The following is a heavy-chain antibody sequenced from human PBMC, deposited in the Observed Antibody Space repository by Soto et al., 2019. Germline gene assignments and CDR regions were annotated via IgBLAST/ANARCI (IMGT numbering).Heavy chain of an antibody. D-gene: IGHD3-22*01. CDR1: GFTFSSYA. CDR3: ARDMETDDSSGYYCGEY. Sequence: QVQLVESGGGVVQPGRSLRLSCAASGFTFSSYAMHWVRQAPGKGLEWVAVISYDGSNKYYADSVKGRFTISRDNSKNTLYLQMNSLRAEDTAVYYCARDMETDDSSGYYCGEYWGQGTLVTVSS. V-gene: IGHV3-30-3*01. CDR2: ISYDGSNK. J-gene: IGHJ4*02.